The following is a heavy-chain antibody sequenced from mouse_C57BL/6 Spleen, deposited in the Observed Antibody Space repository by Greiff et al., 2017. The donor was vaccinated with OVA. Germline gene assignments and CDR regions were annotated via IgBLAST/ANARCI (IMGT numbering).Heavy chain of an antibody. CDR1: GYTFTSYW. CDR3: ARFYSNYDWYFDV. Sequence: QVQLQQPGAELVKPGASVKLSCKASGYTFTSYWMQWVKQRPGQGLEWIGEIDPSDSYTNYNQKFKGKATLTVDTTSSTAYMQRSSLSSEDSAVYYCARFYSNYDWYFDVWGTGTTVTVSS. J-gene: IGHJ1*03. V-gene: IGHV1-50*01. CDR2: IDPSDSYT. D-gene: IGHD2-5*01.